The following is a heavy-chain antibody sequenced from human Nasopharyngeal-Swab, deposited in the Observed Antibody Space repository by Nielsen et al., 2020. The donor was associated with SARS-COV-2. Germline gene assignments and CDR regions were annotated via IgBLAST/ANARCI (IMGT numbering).Heavy chain of an antibody. CDR3: ARTGSDCSSTSCYSDF. D-gene: IGHD2-2*01. J-gene: IGHJ4*02. Sequence: SQTLSLTCAVYGGSFSGYYWNWIRQPPGRGLEWIGEINHSGSTNYNPSLKSRVTISIDTSKNQFSLKLSSVTAADTAVYYCARTGSDCSSTSCYSDFWGQGTLVTVSS. V-gene: IGHV4-34*01. CDR1: GGSFSGYY. CDR2: INHSGST.